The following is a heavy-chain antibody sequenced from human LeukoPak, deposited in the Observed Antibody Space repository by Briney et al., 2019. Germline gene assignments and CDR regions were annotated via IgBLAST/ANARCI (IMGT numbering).Heavy chain of an antibody. CDR1: GFTVSSNY. J-gene: IGHJ6*02. CDR3: ASTYYSNHHGMDV. D-gene: IGHD4-4*01. CDR2: IYSGGST. V-gene: IGHV3-66*01. Sequence: GSLRLSCAASGFTVSSNYMSWVRQAPGKGLEWVSVIYSGGSTYYADSVKGRFTISRDNSKNTLYLQMNSLRAEDTAVYYCASTYYSNHHGMDVWGQGTTVTVSS.